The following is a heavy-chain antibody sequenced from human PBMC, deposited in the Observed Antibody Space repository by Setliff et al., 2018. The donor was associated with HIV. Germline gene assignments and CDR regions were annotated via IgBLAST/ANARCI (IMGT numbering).Heavy chain of an antibody. CDR3: ARALSAAGLAWFDP. CDR2: IYHSGTT. V-gene: IGHV4-59*01. Sequence: PSETLSLTCTVSGGSISSYYWSWIRQPPGKGLEWIGYIYHSGTTSYNPSLKGRVTISVDTSKDQFSLKLSSVTAADTAVYYCARALSAAGLAWFDPWGQGTLVTVSS. CDR1: GGSISSYY. J-gene: IGHJ5*02. D-gene: IGHD6-13*01.